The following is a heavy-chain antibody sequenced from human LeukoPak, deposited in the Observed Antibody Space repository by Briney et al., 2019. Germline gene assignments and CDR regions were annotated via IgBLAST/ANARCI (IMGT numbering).Heavy chain of an antibody. J-gene: IGHJ4*02. D-gene: IGHD3-9*01. V-gene: IGHV3-21*01. Sequence: GGSLRVSCAASGFTFITFNMNWVRQALGKGLEWVSSITSGGDYIYYADSVKGRFTTSRDNAKNSLSLQLNSLRVEDTAVYYCARGHYDVLAASYKWTPDYWGQGTLVTVSS. CDR2: ITSGGDYI. CDR3: ARGHYDVLAASYKWTPDY. CDR1: GFTFITFN.